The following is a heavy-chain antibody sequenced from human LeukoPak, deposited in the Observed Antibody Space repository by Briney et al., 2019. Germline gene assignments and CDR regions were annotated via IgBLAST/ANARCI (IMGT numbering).Heavy chain of an antibody. D-gene: IGHD4-11*01. J-gene: IGHJ4*02. CDR1: GFTFSHYG. CDR3: AKDAQRGFDYSNSLEY. V-gene: IGHV3-33*06. CDR2: IWNDGSNR. Sequence: GGSLRLSCLASGFTFSHYGMHWVRQAPGKGLEWVAVIWNDGSNRYYADSVKGRFTISRDNSKNTVYLQMNSLRAADTSVYYCAKDAQRGFDYSNSLEYWGQGTLVTVSS.